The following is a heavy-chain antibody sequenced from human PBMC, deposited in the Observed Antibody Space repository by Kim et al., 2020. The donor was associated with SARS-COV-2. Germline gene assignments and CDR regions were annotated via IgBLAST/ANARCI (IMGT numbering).Heavy chain of an antibody. CDR3: AREGITGYGMDV. Sequence: SETLSLTCTVSGGSISSGGYYWSWIRQHPGKGLEWIGYIYYSGSTYYNPSLKSRVTISVDTSKNQFSLKLSSVTAADTAVYYCAREGITGYGMDVWGQGTTVTVSS. V-gene: IGHV4-31*03. CDR2: IYYSGST. CDR1: GGSISSGGYY. D-gene: IGHD3-10*01. J-gene: IGHJ6*02.